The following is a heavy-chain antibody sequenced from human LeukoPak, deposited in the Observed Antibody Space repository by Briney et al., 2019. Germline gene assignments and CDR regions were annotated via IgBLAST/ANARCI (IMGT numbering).Heavy chain of an antibody. J-gene: IGHJ4*02. D-gene: IGHD4-17*01. CDR3: ARGDYVEVYFDY. V-gene: IGHV3-64*01. CDR2: ISSNGGST. Sequence: QSGGSLRLSCAASGFTFSSYAMHWVRQAPGKGLEYVSAISSNGGSTYYANSVKGRFTISRDNSKNTLYLQMGSLRAEDMAVYYCARGDYVEVYFDYWGQGTLVTISS. CDR1: GFTFSSYA.